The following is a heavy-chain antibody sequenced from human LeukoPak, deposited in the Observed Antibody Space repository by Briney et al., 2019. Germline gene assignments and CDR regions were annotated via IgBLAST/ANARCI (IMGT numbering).Heavy chain of an antibody. CDR2: IYPGDSDT. V-gene: IGHV5-51*01. D-gene: IGHD4-11*01. J-gene: IGHJ6*02. CDR1: GYSFTSYS. CDR3: ARLLDYSNYYYYGMDV. Sequence: KHGESLKISCKGSGYSFTSYSIGWVRQMPGKGLEWMGVIYPGDSDTRYSPSFQGQVTISADKSITTAYLQWSSLKASDTAMYYCARLLDYSNYYYYGMDVWGQGTTVTVSS.